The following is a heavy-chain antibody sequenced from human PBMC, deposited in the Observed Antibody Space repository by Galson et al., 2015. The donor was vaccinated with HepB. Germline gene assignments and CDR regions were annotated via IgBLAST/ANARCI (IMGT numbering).Heavy chain of an antibody. V-gene: IGHV1-24*01. CDR3: ATGITRHYGSGSYYKEGSFDY. Sequence: SVKVSCKVSGYTLTELSMHWVRQAPGKGLEWMGGFDPEDGETIYAQKFQGRVTMTEDTSTDTAYMELSSLRSEDTAVYYCATGITRHYGSGSYYKEGSFDYWGQGTLVTVSS. CDR1: GYTLTELS. CDR2: FDPEDGET. D-gene: IGHD3-10*01. J-gene: IGHJ4*02.